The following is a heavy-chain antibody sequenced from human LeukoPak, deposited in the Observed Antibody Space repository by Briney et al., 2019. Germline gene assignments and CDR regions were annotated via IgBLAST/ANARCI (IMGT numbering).Heavy chain of an antibody. J-gene: IGHJ4*02. CDR2: IYPGDSDT. V-gene: IGHV5-51*01. CDR3: ARQGRVATIRYYFDY. D-gene: IGHD5-12*01. Sequence: GESLKISCKGSRYSFSSYWNGWVRQLPGKGLEWMGIIYPGDSDTRYSPSFQGQVTISVDKSISTAYLQWSSLKASDTAMYYCARQGRVATIRYYFDYWGQGTLVTVSS. CDR1: RYSFSSYW.